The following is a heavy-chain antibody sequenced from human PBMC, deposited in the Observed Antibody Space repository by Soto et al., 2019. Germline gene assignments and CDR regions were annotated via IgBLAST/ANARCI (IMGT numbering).Heavy chain of an antibody. V-gene: IGHV4-31*03. J-gene: IGHJ4*02. D-gene: IGHD5-12*01. CDR3: ARTSRYDFDTDFGFDY. Sequence: PSETLSLTCTVSGGSISSGGYYWSWIRQHPGKGLEWIGYIYYSGSTYYNPSLKSRVTISVDTSKNQFSLKLSSVTAADTAVYYCARTSRYDFDTDFGFDYWGQGTLVTVSS. CDR2: IYYSGST. CDR1: GGSISSGGYY.